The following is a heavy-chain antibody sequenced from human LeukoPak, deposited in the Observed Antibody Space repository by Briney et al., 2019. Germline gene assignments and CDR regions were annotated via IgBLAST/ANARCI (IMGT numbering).Heavy chain of an antibody. J-gene: IGHJ4*02. Sequence: RSSETLSLTCTVSGGSISNYCWSWIRQPAGKGLEWIGRINTSGSTDYNPSLKSRVTMSVDTSKNQFSLNLSSLTAADTAVYYCARSRGTTLVTRFDYWGQGTLVTVSS. CDR1: GGSISNYC. CDR3: ARSRGTTLVTRFDY. V-gene: IGHV4-4*07. CDR2: INTSGST. D-gene: IGHD5-18*01.